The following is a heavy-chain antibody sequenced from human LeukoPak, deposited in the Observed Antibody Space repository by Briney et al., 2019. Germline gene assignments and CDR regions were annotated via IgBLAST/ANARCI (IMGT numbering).Heavy chain of an antibody. Sequence: SETLSLTCTVSGGSISSYYWSWIRQPPGKGLEWIGYIYYSGSTNYNPSLKSRVTISVDTSKNQFSLKLSSVTAADTAVYYCARDTPPQYYYDSSGYPKYYFDYWGQGTLVTVSS. CDR2: IYYSGST. CDR3: ARDTPPQYYYDSSGYPKYYFDY. D-gene: IGHD3-22*01. V-gene: IGHV4-59*01. CDR1: GGSISSYY. J-gene: IGHJ4*02.